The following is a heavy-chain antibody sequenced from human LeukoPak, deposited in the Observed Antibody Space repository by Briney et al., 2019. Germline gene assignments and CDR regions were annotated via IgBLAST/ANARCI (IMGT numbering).Heavy chain of an antibody. CDR3: ARGLHYDFWSGFGSSVGYFDY. V-gene: IGHV4-59*01. Sequence: PSETLSLTCTVSGGSISSYYWSWIRQPPGKGLEWIGYIYYSGSTNYNPSLKSRVTISVDTSKNQFSLKLSSVTAADTAVYYCARGLHYDFWSGFGSSVGYFDYWGQGTLVTVSS. J-gene: IGHJ4*02. CDR1: GGSISSYY. CDR2: IYYSGST. D-gene: IGHD3-3*01.